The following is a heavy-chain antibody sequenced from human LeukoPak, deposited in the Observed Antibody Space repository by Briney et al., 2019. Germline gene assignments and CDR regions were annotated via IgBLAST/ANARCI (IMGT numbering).Heavy chain of an antibody. J-gene: IGHJ4*02. CDR2: ISSSSTK. CDR3: ARDLGSPPGPAAPDY. CDR1: GFSFSSYS. V-gene: IGHV3-48*01. Sequence: GGSLRVSCAASGFSFSSYSMNWVRQAPGKGLEWVSYISSSSTKYYADSVKGRFTISRDNAKNSMYLQMNSLRAEDTAVYYCARDLGSPPGPAAPDYWGQGTLVTVSS. D-gene: IGHD2-2*01.